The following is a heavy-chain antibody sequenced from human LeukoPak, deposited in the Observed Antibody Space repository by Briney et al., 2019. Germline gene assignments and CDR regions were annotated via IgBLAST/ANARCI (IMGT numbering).Heavy chain of an antibody. V-gene: IGHV1-18*01. CDR3: ARGQGKGSTGHDLGAFDI. J-gene: IGHJ3*02. Sequence: ASVKVSCKASGYTLTSYGISWVRQAPGQGLEWMGWISAYNGNTNYAQKLQGRVTMTTDTSTSTAYMELRSLRSDDTAVYYCARGQGKGSTGHDLGAFDIWGQGTMVTVSS. D-gene: IGHD3-10*01. CDR2: ISAYNGNT. CDR1: GYTLTSYG.